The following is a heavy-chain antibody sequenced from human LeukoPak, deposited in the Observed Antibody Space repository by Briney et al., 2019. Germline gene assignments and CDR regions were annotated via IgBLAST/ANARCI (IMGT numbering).Heavy chain of an antibody. CDR2: INPSGGST. CDR1: GYTFTSYY. Sequence: GASVKVSCKASGYTFTSYYMHWVRQAPGQGLEWMGLINPSGGSTSYAQKFQGRVTMTRDTSTSTVYMELSSLRSEDTAVYYCARDRKDFWSGYYSYFDYWGQGTLVTVSS. CDR3: ARDRKDFWSGYYSYFDY. V-gene: IGHV1-46*01. D-gene: IGHD3-3*01. J-gene: IGHJ4*02.